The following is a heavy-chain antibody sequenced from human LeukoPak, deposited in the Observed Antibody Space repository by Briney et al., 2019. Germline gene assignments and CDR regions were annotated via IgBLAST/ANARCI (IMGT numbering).Heavy chain of an antibody. CDR2: ISSSSSYI. CDR3: ARRYDYVWGSYRGFDY. V-gene: IGHV3-21*01. D-gene: IGHD3-16*02. J-gene: IGHJ4*02. CDR1: GFTFSSYG. Sequence: GGSLRLSCAASGFTFSSYGMSWVRQAPGKGLEWVSSISSSSSYIYYADSVKGRFTISRDNAKNSLYLQMNSLRAEDTAVYYCARRYDYVWGSYRGFDYWGQGTLVTVSS.